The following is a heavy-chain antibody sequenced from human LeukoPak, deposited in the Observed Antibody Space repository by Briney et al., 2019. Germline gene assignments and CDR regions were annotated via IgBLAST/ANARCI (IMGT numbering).Heavy chain of an antibody. CDR1: GFTFDDYI. CDR2: ISSSSSYI. J-gene: IGHJ3*02. V-gene: IGHV3-21*01. CDR3: ARVMVGATPGAFDI. D-gene: IGHD1-26*01. Sequence: PGGSLRLSCAASGFTFDDYIIHWVRHAAGKGLEWGSSISSSSSYIYYADSVKSRFSISRDNAKNSLYLQMNILRAEDTAVYYSARVMVGATPGAFDIWGQGTMVTVSS.